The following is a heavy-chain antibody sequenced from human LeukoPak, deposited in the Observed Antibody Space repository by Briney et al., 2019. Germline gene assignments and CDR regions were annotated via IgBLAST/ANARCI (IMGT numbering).Heavy chain of an antibody. J-gene: IGHJ6*02. D-gene: IGHD1-26*01. V-gene: IGHV3-9*01. CDR1: GFSFDDYA. CDR2: ISWNSGST. Sequence: PGGSLRLSGEASGFSFDDYAIRWVRHPPGKGLEWVSGISWNSGSTDYADSVMGRFTINRDNVKNSLYLQMNGLKPEDTALYYCAKDVGATLSYGMDAWGQGTTVTVSS. CDR3: AKDVGATLSYGMDA.